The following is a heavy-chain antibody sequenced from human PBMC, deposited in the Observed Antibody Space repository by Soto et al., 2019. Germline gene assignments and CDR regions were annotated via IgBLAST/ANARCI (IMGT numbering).Heavy chain of an antibody. CDR1: GFTFIDNL. V-gene: IGHV1-3*01. Sequence: QVQLVQSGAELKKPGASVNISGTASGFTFIDNLINWVRQVPGQGLEWRGWLNPDTGNTRYSETFQGRVTISRHPSASIAYLELSGLENEDTALYFCARDIQSVGPRANDAFDVWGQGTMITVSS. D-gene: IGHD5-18*01. CDR2: LNPDTGNT. J-gene: IGHJ3*01. CDR3: ARDIQSVGPRANDAFDV.